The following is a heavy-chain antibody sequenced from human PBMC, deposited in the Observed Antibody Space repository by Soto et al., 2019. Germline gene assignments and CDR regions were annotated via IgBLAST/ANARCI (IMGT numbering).Heavy chain of an antibody. CDR1: GGTFSSYA. Sequence: KVSCKASGGTFSSYAISWVRQAPGQGLEWMGGIIPIFGTANYAQKFQGRVTITADESTSTAYMELSSLRSEDTAVYYCARGSSPANYYDSSGSLGYWGQGTLVTVSS. CDR3: ARGSSPANYYDSSGSLGY. J-gene: IGHJ4*02. D-gene: IGHD3-22*01. V-gene: IGHV1-69*01. CDR2: IIPIFGTA.